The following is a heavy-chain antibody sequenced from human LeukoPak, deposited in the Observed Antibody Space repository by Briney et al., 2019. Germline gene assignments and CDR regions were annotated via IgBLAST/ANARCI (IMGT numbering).Heavy chain of an antibody. V-gene: IGHV3-23*01. D-gene: IGHD2-2*01. J-gene: IGHJ4*02. CDR1: GFTFSSYA. Sequence: GGSLRLSCAASGFTFSSYAMSWVRQAPGKGLEWVSAISGSGGSTYYADSVKGRFTISRDNSKNTLYLQMNSLRAEDTAVYYCAKDPGYCSSTSCYYWGQGTLVTVSS. CDR3: AKDPGYCSSTSCYY. CDR2: ISGSGGST.